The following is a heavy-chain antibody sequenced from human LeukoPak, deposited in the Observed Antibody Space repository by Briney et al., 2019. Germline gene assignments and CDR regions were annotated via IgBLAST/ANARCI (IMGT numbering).Heavy chain of an antibody. CDR3: ARHYSSGWYQHYYFDY. V-gene: IGHV4-39*01. CDR2: IYYSGNT. J-gene: IGHJ4*02. Sequence: SETLSLTCTVSGGSITTTTYYWGWIRQPPGKGLEWIGSIYYSGNTYYNPSLKSRVTISVDTSKNQFSLKLSSVTAADTAVYYCARHYSSGWYQHYYFDYWGQGTLVTVSS. D-gene: IGHD6-19*01. CDR1: GGSITTTTYY.